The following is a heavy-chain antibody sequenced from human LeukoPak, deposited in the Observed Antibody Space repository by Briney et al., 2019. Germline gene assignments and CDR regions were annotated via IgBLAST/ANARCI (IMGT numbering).Heavy chain of an antibody. CDR3: AGLLDYGDYGDAFDI. CDR2: IYYSGST. J-gene: IGHJ3*02. Sequence: PSETLSLTCTVSGGSISSYYWSWIRQPPGKGLKWIGYIYYSGSTNYNPSLKSRVTISVDTSKNQFSLKLSSVTAADTAVYYCAGLLDYGDYGDAFDIWGQGTMVTVSS. V-gene: IGHV4-59*08. CDR1: GGSISSYY. D-gene: IGHD4-17*01.